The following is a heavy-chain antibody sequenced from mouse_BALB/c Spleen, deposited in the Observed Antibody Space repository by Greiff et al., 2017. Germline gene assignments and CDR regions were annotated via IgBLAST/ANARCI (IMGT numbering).Heavy chain of an antibody. CDR2: IHYSGST. CDR3: ARVYYGSSHWYFDV. Sequence: EVQLQQSGPDLVKPSQSLSLTCTVTGYSITSGYSWHWIRQFPGNKLEWMGYIHYSGSTNYNPSLKSRISITRDTSKNQFFLQLNSVTTEDTATYYCARVYYGSSHWYFDVWGAGTTVTVSS. J-gene: IGHJ1*01. CDR1: GYSITSGYS. V-gene: IGHV3-1*02. D-gene: IGHD1-1*01.